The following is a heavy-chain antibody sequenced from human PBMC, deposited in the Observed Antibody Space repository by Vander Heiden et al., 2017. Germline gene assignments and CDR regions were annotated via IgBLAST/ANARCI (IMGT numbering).Heavy chain of an antibody. D-gene: IGHD2-15*01. CDR2: IYYRGST. CDR3: EREEGRRSDIVGGVAATTVWFDP. CDR1: GGSISSSSYY. V-gene: IGHV4-39*02. Sequence: QLQLQESGPGLVKPSETLSLTCTVSGGSISSSSYYWGWIRQPPGKGLEWIGSIYYRGSTYYKPSFKSRVTIAGDTSKNQFSLKRSSVTAEDTAVYYCEREEGRRSDIVGGVAATTVWFDPWGQGNLVTVS. J-gene: IGHJ5*02.